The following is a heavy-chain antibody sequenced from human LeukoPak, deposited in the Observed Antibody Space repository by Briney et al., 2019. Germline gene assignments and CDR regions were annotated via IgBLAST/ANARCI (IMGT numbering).Heavy chain of an antibody. J-gene: IGHJ4*02. V-gene: IGHV1-8*01. CDR1: GYTFTSYD. CDR2: MNPNSGNT. CDR3: ASYDSSGYYIGY. D-gene: IGHD3-22*01. Sequence: ASVKVSCKASGYTFTSYDINWVRQATGQGLEWMGWMNPNSGNTGYAQKFQGRVTMTRNTSISTAYMELSSLRSEDTAVYYCASYDSSGYYIGYWGQGTLVTVSS.